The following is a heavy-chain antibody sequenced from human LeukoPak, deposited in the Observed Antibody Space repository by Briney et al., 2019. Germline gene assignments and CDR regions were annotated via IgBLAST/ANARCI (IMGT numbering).Heavy chain of an antibody. Sequence: SETLSLTXAVYGGSFSGYYWSWIRQPPGKGLEWIGEINHSGSTNYNPSLKSRVTISVDTSKNQFSLKLSSVTAADTAVYYSARGYSSSSYNWFDPWGQGTLVTVSS. CDR1: GGSFSGYY. CDR3: ARGYSSSSYNWFDP. J-gene: IGHJ5*02. V-gene: IGHV4-34*01. D-gene: IGHD6-6*01. CDR2: INHSGST.